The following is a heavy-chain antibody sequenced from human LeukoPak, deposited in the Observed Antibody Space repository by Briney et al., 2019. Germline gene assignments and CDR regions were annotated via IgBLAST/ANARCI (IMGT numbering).Heavy chain of an antibody. CDR3: ARDDGLYPVRGVSIDY. CDR1: GFTFSSSS. V-gene: IGHV3-21*01. Sequence: GGSLRLSCAASGFTFSSSSMNWVRQAPGTGLEWVSSISSSSYIYYADSVKGRFTISRGNAKNSLYLQMNSLRAEDTAVYYCARDDGLYPVRGVSIDYWGQGTLVTVSS. D-gene: IGHD3-10*01. J-gene: IGHJ4*02. CDR2: ISSSSYI.